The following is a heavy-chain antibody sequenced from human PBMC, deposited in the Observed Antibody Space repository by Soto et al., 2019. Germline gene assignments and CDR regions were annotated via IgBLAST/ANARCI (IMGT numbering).Heavy chain of an antibody. V-gene: IGHV4-59*01. CDR2: VYHSGAT. CDR3: AKWCGGCNAFDA. Sequence: TSETLSLTCSVSGGSTSSYYWNWIRQPPGKGLEWIGYVYHSGATNYDPSLKSRVTMSVDTSKNEFSLNLSSVTAADTAVYYCAKWCGGCNAFDAWGQGSKVTVSS. J-gene: IGHJ3*01. CDR1: GGSTSSYY. D-gene: IGHD2-8*01.